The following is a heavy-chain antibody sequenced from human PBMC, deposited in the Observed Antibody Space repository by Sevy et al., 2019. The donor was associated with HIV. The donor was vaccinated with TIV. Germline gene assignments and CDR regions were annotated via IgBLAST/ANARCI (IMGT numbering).Heavy chain of an antibody. CDR1: GFTFSTYG. D-gene: IGHD6-13*01. V-gene: IGHV3-33*01. Sequence: GGSLRLSCAASGFTFSTYGMHWVRQAPGKGLEWVAVIWFDGSNTYYADSVKGRFTISRDNSKNALYLQMNSLRAEDTAVYYCARVLRGRAAGTPYFDYWGQGTLVTVSS. J-gene: IGHJ4*02. CDR3: ARVLRGRAAGTPYFDY. CDR2: IWFDGSNT.